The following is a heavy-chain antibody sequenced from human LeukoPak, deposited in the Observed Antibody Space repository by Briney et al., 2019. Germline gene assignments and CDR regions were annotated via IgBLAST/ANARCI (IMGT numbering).Heavy chain of an antibody. CDR2: IYHSGST. CDR3: AREAAGQWFDP. V-gene: IGHV4-34*01. CDR1: SGSFSGYY. J-gene: IGHJ5*02. Sequence: KPSETLSLTCAVYSGSFSGYYWSWIRQPPGKGLEWIGEIYHSGSTNYNPSLKSRVTMSLDKSKNQFSLNLTPVTAADTAVYYCAREAAGQWFDPWGQGTLVTVSS. D-gene: IGHD6-25*01.